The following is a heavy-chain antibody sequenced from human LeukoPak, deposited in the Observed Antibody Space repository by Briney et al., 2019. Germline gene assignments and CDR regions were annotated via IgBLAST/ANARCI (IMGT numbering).Heavy chain of an antibody. CDR3: AKSSTYYDILTGYPTAEPYYFDY. CDR2: IYSGGST. D-gene: IGHD3-9*01. V-gene: IGHV3-66*01. Sequence: GGSLRLSCAASGFTVSSNYMSWVRQAPGKGLEWVSVIYSGGSTYYADSVKGRFTISRDNSKNTLYLQMNSLRAEDTAVYYCAKSSTYYDILTGYPTAEPYYFDYWGQGTLVTVSS. J-gene: IGHJ4*02. CDR1: GFTVSSNY.